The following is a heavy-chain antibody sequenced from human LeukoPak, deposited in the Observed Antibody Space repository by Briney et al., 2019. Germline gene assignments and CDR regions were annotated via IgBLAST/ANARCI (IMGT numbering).Heavy chain of an antibody. D-gene: IGHD6-13*01. J-gene: IGHJ4*02. CDR1: GFTFSSYT. CDR2: ISSSSSLI. V-gene: IGHV3-21*01. CDR3: ARRAAAGTY. Sequence: GGSLRLSCAASGFTFSSYTMNWARQAPGKGLQWVSSISSSSSLIYYADSVKGRFTISRDNAKNSLYLQMNSLRAEDTAVYYCARRAAAGTYWGQGTLVTVSS.